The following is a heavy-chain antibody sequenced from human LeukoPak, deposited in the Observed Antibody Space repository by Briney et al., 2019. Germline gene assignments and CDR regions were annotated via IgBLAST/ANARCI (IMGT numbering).Heavy chain of an antibody. V-gene: IGHV4-59*08. Sequence: SETLSLTCTVSGGSISSYYWSWIRQPPGKGLEWIGYIYYSGSTNYNPSLKSRVTISVDTSKNQFSLKLSSVTAADTAVYYCASTGEYDSSGYYFDYWGQGTLVTVSS. J-gene: IGHJ4*02. CDR3: ASTGEYDSSGYYFDY. CDR2: IYYSGST. CDR1: GGSISSYY. D-gene: IGHD3-22*01.